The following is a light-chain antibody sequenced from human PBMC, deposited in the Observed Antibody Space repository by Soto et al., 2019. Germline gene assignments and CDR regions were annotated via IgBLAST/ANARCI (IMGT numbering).Light chain of an antibody. CDR2: DAS. V-gene: IGKV1D-13*01. CDR1: QGISTL. CDR3: QQFYDYPLT. Sequence: AIQLTQSPSSLSASVGDRVTITCRASQGISTLFAWYQQKPGKAPKLLIYDASTLESGVPSRFSGSGSGTDFALTISSLQHEDFETYYCQQFYDYPLTLGGGTKVDIK. J-gene: IGKJ4*01.